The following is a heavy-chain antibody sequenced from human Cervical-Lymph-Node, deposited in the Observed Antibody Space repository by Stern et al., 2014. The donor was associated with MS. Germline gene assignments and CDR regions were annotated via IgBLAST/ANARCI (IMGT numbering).Heavy chain of an antibody. V-gene: IGHV4-31*03. CDR2: TYYTRDP. CDR3: ARGRPVDTLMVFDY. CDR1: GASISSGGYL. D-gene: IGHD5-18*01. J-gene: IGHJ4*02. Sequence: QVQLQESGPGLVKPSQTLSLTCTVSGASISSGGYLWSWIRQRPGKGLERIGHTYYTRDPYYNPSLRGRLTISVDTSDNQVSLRLSSVTAADTALYFCARGRPVDTLMVFDYWGQGALVTVSS.